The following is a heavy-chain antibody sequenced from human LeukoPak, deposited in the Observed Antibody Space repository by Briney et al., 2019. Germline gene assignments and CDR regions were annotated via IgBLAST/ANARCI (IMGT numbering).Heavy chain of an antibody. CDR2: IYYSGST. CDR3: ARHAIAVAGTSWHYFDY. V-gene: IGHV4-39*01. D-gene: IGHD6-19*01. J-gene: IGHJ4*02. Sequence: SETLSLTCTVSGGSISSYYWGWIRQPPGKGLEWIGSIYYSGSTYYNPSLKSRVTISVDTSKNQFSLKLSSVTAADTAVYYCARHAIAVAGTSWHYFDYWGQGTLVTVSS. CDR1: GGSISSYY.